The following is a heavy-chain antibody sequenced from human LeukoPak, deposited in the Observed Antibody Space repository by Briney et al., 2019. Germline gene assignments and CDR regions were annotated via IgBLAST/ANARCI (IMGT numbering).Heavy chain of an antibody. Sequence: APVKVSCKASGYTFTSYGISWVRQAPGQGLEWMGWISAYNGNTNYAQKLQGRVTMTTDTSTSTAYMELRSLRSDDTAVYYCATMYDSSGYYYLPHWGQGTLVTVSS. V-gene: IGHV1-18*01. J-gene: IGHJ4*02. CDR3: ATMYDSSGYYYLPH. D-gene: IGHD3-22*01. CDR1: GYTFTSYG. CDR2: ISAYNGNT.